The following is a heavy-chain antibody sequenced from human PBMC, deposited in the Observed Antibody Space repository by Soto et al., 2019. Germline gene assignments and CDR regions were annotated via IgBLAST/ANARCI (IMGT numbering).Heavy chain of an antibody. CDR1: GYTFTGYY. V-gene: IGHV1-2*04. J-gene: IGHJ6*02. Sequence: ASVKVSCKASGYTFTGYYMHWVRQAPGQGLEWMGWINPNSGGTNYAQKFQGWVTMTRDTSISTAYMELSRLRSDDTAVYYCARDENYCYGMDVWGQGTTVTVSS. CDR3: ARDENYCYGMDV. CDR2: INPNSGGT.